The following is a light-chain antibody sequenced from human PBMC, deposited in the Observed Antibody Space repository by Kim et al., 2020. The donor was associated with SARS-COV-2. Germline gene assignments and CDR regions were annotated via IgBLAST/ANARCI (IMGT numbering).Light chain of an antibody. Sequence: GHRCTLAFSGTTSNIGRNPVNWDPPLPGTAPKLLPYGNDQRPSGVPDRFSGSKSGTSASLAISGVQSEEEADYYCATWDDSLNAHVFGGGTQLTVL. CDR1: TSNIGRNP. J-gene: IGLJ3*02. CDR3: ATWDDSLNAHV. V-gene: IGLV1-44*01. CDR2: GND.